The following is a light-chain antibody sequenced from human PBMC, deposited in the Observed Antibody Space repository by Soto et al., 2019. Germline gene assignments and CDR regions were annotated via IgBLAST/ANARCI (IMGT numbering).Light chain of an antibody. CDR3: EQYNSYSGT. CDR2: DPS. Sequence: DLQMTQSPSTLSASVGDRVTITCRASQSISSWLAWYQQKPGKAPKLLIYDPSSLESGVPSRFSGSGSGTEFTLTISSLQPDDFAAYYCEQYNSYSGTFGQGTKVEIK. J-gene: IGKJ1*01. CDR1: QSISSW. V-gene: IGKV1-5*01.